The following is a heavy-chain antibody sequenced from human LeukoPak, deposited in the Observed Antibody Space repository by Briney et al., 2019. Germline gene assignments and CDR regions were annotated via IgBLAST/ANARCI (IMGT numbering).Heavy chain of an antibody. D-gene: IGHD6-13*01. CDR2: INHSGST. J-gene: IGHJ5*02. Sequence: SETLSLTCAVYGGSFSGYYWSWIRQPPGKGLEWIGEINHSGSTNYNPSLKSRVTISVDTSKNQFSLKLSSVTAADTAVYYCARGLEVYSSSWHVIAYNWFDPWGQGTLVTVSS. CDR1: GGSFSGYY. CDR3: ARGLEVYSSSWHVIAYNWFDP. V-gene: IGHV4-34*01.